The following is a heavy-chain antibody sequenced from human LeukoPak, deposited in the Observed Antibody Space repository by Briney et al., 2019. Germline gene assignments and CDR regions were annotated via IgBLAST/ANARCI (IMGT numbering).Heavy chain of an antibody. CDR3: AKDRANCSSTSCYGYYYYGMDV. J-gene: IGHJ6*04. CDR1: GCTFSSYG. V-gene: IGHV3-30*18. CDR2: ISYDGSNK. D-gene: IGHD2-2*01. Sequence: AGTLRLSCAASGCTFSSYGMHWIRQAPGKGLEWMAGISYDGSNKYYADSVKGRFTISRDNSKNTLYLQMNSLRAEDTAVYYCAKDRANCSSTSCYGYYYYGMDVWGKGTTVTVSS.